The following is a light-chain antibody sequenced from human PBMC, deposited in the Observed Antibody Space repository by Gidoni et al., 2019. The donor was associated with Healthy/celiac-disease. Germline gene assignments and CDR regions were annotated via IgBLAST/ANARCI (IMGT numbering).Light chain of an antibody. J-gene: IGKJ4*01. V-gene: IGKV1-39*01. Sequence: DIQMTQSPSSLSASVGDRVTITCRASQNISSYLNWYQQKPGKAPKLLIYAASSLQSGVPSRFSGSGAGTDFSLPIISLQPEDFATYYCQQSYSTPLTFGGGTKVEIK. CDR3: QQSYSTPLT. CDR1: QNISSY. CDR2: AAS.